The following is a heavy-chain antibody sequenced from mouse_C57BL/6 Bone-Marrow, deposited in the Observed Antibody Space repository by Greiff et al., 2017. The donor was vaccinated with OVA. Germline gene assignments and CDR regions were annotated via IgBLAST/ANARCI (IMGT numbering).Heavy chain of an antibody. V-gene: IGHV1-50*01. J-gene: IGHJ4*01. Sequence: VQLQQPGAELVKPGASVKLSCKASGYTFTSYWMQWVKQRPGQGLEWIGEIDPSDSYINYNQKFKGKATLTVDTSSSTAYMQLSSLTSEDSAVYYCARRPLDYAMDYWGQGTSVTVSS. CDR3: ARRPLDYAMDY. CDR2: IDPSDSYI. CDR1: GYTFTSYW.